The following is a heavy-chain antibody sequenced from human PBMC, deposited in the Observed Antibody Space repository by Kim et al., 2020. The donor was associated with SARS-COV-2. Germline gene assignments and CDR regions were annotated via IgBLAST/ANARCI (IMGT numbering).Heavy chain of an antibody. CDR3: ASALVARIGWSDPGFDI. CDR1: GGSISSGTYF. V-gene: IGHV4-61*02. J-gene: IGHJ3*02. Sequence: SETLSLTCTVSGGSISSGTYFWGWIRQPAGKGPEWIGRIYISGHTDYNPSLKSRVTMSVETSKSQFSLNLNSVTAADTAVYYCASALVARIGWSDPGFDIWGQGTMFTVSS. D-gene: IGHD5-12*01. CDR2: IYISGHT.